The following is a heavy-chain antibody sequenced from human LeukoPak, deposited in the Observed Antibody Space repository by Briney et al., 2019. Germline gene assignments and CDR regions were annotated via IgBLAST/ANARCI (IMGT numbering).Heavy chain of an antibody. V-gene: IGHV4-59*08. Sequence: PSETLSLTCTVSGGSISSYYWSWIRQPPGKGLEWIGYIYYSGSTYYNPSLKSRVTISVDTSKNQFSLKLSSVTAADTAVYYCARVYSSEYYFDYWGQGTLVTVSS. CDR1: GGSISSYY. J-gene: IGHJ4*02. CDR3: ARVYSSEYYFDY. D-gene: IGHD6-19*01. CDR2: IYYSGST.